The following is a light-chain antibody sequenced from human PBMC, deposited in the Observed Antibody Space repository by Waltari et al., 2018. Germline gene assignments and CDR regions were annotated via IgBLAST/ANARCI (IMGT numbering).Light chain of an antibody. J-gene: IGKJ2*01. V-gene: IGKV2-30*02. Sequence: DVVMTQSPLSLPVTLGQPASISCKSSQSLVHSDGNTHLNWFQQRPGQSPRRLIYRVSNRDSGVPDRFSGSGSGTDFTLKISRVEAEDVGVYDCMQGTHWPYTFGQGTKLDIK. CDR2: RVS. CDR1: QSLVHSDGNTH. CDR3: MQGTHWPYT.